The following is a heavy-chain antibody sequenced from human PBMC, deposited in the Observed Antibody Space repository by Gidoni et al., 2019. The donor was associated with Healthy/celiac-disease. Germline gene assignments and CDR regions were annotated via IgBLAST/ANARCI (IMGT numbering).Heavy chain of an antibody. Sequence: EVQLLESGGGLVQPGGSLRLSCAASGFTFSSYALSLVRQAPGKGLEWVSAISGSGGRTYYADSVKGRFTISRDNSKNTLYLQMNSLRAEDTAVYYCAKAESIGGSCYVWECRNYYYYGMDVWGQGTTVTVSS. CDR2: ISGSGGRT. V-gene: IGHV3-23*01. CDR1: GFTFSSYA. CDR3: AKAESIGGSCYVWECRNYYYYGMDV. J-gene: IGHJ6*02. D-gene: IGHD2-15*01.